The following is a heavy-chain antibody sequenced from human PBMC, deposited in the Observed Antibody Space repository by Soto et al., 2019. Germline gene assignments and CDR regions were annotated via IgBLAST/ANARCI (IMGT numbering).Heavy chain of an antibody. CDR2: IYYSGST. CDR1: GGSISSYY. J-gene: IGHJ4*02. Sequence: SETLSLTCTVSGGSISSYYWSWIRQPPGKGLGWIGYIYYSGSTNYNPSLKSRVNISVDTSKNHFSLKLSCVTAADTAVYYCARNYYDSSGYGDYFDHWGQGTLVTVSS. D-gene: IGHD3-22*01. CDR3: ARNYYDSSGYGDYFDH. V-gene: IGHV4-59*12.